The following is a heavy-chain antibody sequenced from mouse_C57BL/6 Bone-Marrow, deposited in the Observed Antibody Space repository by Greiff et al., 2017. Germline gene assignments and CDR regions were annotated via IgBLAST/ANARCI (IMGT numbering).Heavy chain of an antibody. D-gene: IGHD1-3*01. J-gene: IGHJ2*01. CDR3: ARHKGY. Sequence: EVNLVESGGGLVQPGGSLKLSCAASGFTFSDYGMAWVRQAPRKGPEWVAFISNLAYSIYYADTVTGRFTISRENAKNTLYLEMSSLRSEDTAMYYCARHKGYWGQGTTLTVSS. CDR1: GFTFSDYG. V-gene: IGHV5-15*01. CDR2: ISNLAYSI.